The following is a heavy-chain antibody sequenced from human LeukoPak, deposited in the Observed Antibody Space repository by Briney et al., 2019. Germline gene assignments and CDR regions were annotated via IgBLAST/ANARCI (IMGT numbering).Heavy chain of an antibody. V-gene: IGHV4-59*01. CDR3: ARDRYSSGWYYYGMDV. Sequence: SETLSLTCTVSGGSISSYYWSWIRQPPGKGLEWIGYIYYSGSTNYNPSLKSRVTISVDASKNQFSLKLSSVTAADTAVYYCARDRYSSGWYYYGMDVWGQGTTVTVSS. CDR2: IYYSGST. CDR1: GGSISSYY. J-gene: IGHJ6*02. D-gene: IGHD6-19*01.